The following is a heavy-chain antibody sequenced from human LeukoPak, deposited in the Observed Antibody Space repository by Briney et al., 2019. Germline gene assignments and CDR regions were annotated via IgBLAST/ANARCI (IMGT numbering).Heavy chain of an antibody. CDR1: GGSITSYY. D-gene: IGHD5-12*01. CDR2: IYVSGTT. J-gene: IGHJ4*02. CDR3: ARDDGGSGYIHY. Sequence: PSETLSLTCTDPGGSITSYYWSWIRQAAGKGLERIGRIYVSGTTNYTPSLKRRINISLDTSKNQLSLALCSVTAAGSAVYYCARDDGGSGYIHYWGQGILITVSS. V-gene: IGHV4-4*07.